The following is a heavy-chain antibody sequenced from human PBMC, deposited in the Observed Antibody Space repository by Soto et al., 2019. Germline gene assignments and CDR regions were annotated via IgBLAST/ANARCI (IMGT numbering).Heavy chain of an antibody. J-gene: IGHJ6*02. CDR1: GYNFATYG. CDR3: TGDSGFGAFCTQISGMDV. D-gene: IGHD2-8*01. Sequence: QVQLVQSGVEVRKPGAAVEVSCEASGYNFATYGISWVRQAPGRGLEWMGWIAAYNDHRIYAQNVQGRVTMTTDTTTNTANMELRGLKSDDTPVYYWTGDSGFGAFCTQISGMDVWGQGPTVIVSS. CDR2: IAAYNDHR. V-gene: IGHV1-18*01.